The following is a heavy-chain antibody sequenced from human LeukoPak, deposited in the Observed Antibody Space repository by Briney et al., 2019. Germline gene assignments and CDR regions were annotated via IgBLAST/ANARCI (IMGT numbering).Heavy chain of an antibody. V-gene: IGHV4-30-4*01. CDR3: ARGYQLLHNGMDV. J-gene: IGHJ6*04. CDR2: IYYSGST. D-gene: IGHD2-2*01. Sequence: SETLSLTCTVSGGSISSGDYYWSWIRQPPGKGLEWIGYIYYSGSTYYNPSLKSRVTIPVDTSKNQFSLKLSSVTAADTAVYYCARGYQLLHNGMDVWGKGTTVTVSS. CDR1: GGSISSGDYY.